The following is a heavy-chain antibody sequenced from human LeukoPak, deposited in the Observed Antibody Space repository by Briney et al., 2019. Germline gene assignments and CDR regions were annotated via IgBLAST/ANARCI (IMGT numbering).Heavy chain of an antibody. V-gene: IGHV3-21*01. CDR2: ISSSSSYI. J-gene: IGHJ5*02. D-gene: IGHD6-13*01. CDR3: ARRGIAAAGKGSWFDP. CDR1: GFTFSSYA. Sequence: GGSLRLSCAASGFTFSSYAMHWVRQAPGKGLEWVSSISSSSSYIYYADSVKGRFTISRDNAKNSLYLQMNSLRAEDTAVYYCARRGIAAAGKGSWFDPWGQGTLVTVSS.